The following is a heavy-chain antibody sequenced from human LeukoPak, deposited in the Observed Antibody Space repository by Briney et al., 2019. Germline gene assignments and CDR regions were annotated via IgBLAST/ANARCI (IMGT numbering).Heavy chain of an antibody. CDR2: INHSGST. V-gene: IGHV4-34*01. J-gene: IGHJ4*02. CDR1: GGSFSGYY. D-gene: IGHD3-9*01. CDR3: ARVLLRYFDWLSFDY. Sequence: PSETLSLTCAVYGGSFSGYYWNWIRQPPGKGLEWIGEINHSGSTNYNPSLKSRVTISVDTSKNQFSLKLSSVTAADTAVYYCARVLLRYFDWLSFDYWGQGTLVTVSS.